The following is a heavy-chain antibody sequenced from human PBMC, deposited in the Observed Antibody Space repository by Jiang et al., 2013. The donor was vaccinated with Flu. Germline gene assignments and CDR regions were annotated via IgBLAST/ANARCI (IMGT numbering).Heavy chain of an antibody. Sequence: GAEVKKPGASVKVSCKASGYTFTSYGISWVRQAPGQGLEWMGWISAYNGNTNYAQKLQGRVTMTTDTSTSTAYMELRSLRSDDTAVYYCARDQEGIQLWFSVNDAFDIWGQGTMVTVSS. D-gene: IGHD5-18*01. CDR1: GYTFTSYG. V-gene: IGHV1-18*04. J-gene: IGHJ3*02. CDR3: ARDQEGIQLWFSVNDAFDI. CDR2: ISAYNGNT.